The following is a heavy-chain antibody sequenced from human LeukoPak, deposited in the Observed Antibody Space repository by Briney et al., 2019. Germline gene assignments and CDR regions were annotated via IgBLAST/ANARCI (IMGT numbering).Heavy chain of an antibody. D-gene: IGHD1-1*01. CDR2: INPNSGGT. J-gene: IGHJ3*02. CDR3: ARLSSRTNWNDWSIDI. V-gene: IGHV1-2*02. Sequence: ASVKVSCKASGYTFTGYYMHWVRQAPGQGLEWMGWINPNSGGTNYAQKFRGRVTMTRDTSISTAYMELSRLRSDDTAVYYCARLSSRTNWNDWSIDIWGQGTMVTVSS. CDR1: GYTFTGYY.